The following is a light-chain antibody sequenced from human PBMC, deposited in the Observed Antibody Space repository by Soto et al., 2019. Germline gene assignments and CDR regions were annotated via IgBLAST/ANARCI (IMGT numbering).Light chain of an antibody. CDR1: QSVSNNY. V-gene: IGKV3-20*01. CDR3: QQYASPPLT. Sequence: EIVLTHSPGTLSLSPGERATLSCRASQSVSNNYLAWYQQKPGQAPRLVIYDASSRAAGIPDRFSASGSGTDFTLTISRLEPEDFAVYYCQQYASPPLTFGRGTKVEIK. J-gene: IGKJ1*01. CDR2: DAS.